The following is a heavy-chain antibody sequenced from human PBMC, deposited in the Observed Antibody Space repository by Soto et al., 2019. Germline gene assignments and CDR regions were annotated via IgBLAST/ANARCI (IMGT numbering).Heavy chain of an antibody. CDR2: IYHSGST. V-gene: IGHV4-30-2*01. CDR1: GGSISSGGYS. D-gene: IGHD4-4*01. CDR3: AGSTAYYYYGMDV. Sequence: QLQLQESGSGLVKPSQTLSLTCAVSGGSISSGGYSWSWIRQPPGKGLEWIGYIYHSGSTYYNPSLKSRVTISEDRSKNQFSLKLSSVTAADTAVYYCAGSTAYYYYGMDVWGQGTTVTVSS. J-gene: IGHJ6*02.